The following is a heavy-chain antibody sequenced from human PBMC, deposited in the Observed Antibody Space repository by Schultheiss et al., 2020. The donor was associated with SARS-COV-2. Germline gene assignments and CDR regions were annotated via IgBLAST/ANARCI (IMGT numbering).Heavy chain of an antibody. CDR1: GFTFSSYG. V-gene: IGHV3-49*04. CDR3: SRDGYFNFWSGRNPGY. J-gene: IGHJ4*02. D-gene: IGHD3-3*01. CDR2: IRSKLYGGTA. Sequence: GGSLRLSCAASGFTFSSYGMHWVRQAPGKGLEWVGFIRSKLYGGTAEYAASVKGRFTISRNDSKSIAYLQMNSLKIDDTAVYYCSRDGYFNFWSGRNPGYWGQGTLVTVSS.